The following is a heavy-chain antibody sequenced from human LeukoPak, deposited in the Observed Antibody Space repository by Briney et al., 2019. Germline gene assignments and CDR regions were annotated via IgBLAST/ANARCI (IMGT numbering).Heavy chain of an antibody. J-gene: IGHJ6*02. CDR2: ITGSGGNT. CDR1: GFIFSSYS. V-gene: IGHV3-23*01. D-gene: IGHD6-13*01. CDR3: AKAASSSWPSYYYGMDV. Sequence: HPGGSLRLSCAASGFIFSSYSMSWVRQAPGKGLEWFSVITGSGGNTYYADSVKGRFTISKDNSKNTVYLQMSSLRVDDTAVYYCAKAASSSWPSYYYGMDVWGQGTTVTVSS.